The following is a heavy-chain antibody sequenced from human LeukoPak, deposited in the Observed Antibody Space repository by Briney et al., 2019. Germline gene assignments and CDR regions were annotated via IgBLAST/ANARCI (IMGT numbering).Heavy chain of an antibody. Sequence: PSETLSLTCTVSGGSISSYYRSWIRQPPGKGLEWIGYIYYSGSTNYNPSLKSRVTISVDTSKNQFSLKLSSVTAADTAVYYCARLSVDIVATTPFDYWGQGTLVTVSS. D-gene: IGHD5-12*01. CDR1: GGSISSYY. V-gene: IGHV4-59*12. CDR3: ARLSVDIVATTPFDY. CDR2: IYYSGST. J-gene: IGHJ4*02.